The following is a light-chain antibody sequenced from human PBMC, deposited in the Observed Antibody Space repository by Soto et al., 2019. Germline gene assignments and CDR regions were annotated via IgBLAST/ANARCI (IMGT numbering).Light chain of an antibody. CDR3: QQYGSSPRT. J-gene: IGKJ1*01. V-gene: IGKV3-20*01. CDR2: GTS. CDR1: QSVSSYS. Sequence: ENVLTQSPGTLSLSPGERATLSCRASQSVSSYSLAWYQQKPGQAPRLVMYGTSNRATGIPDRFSGSGSESDFTLTISSLEPEDFAVYCCQQYGSSPRTFGQGTKV.